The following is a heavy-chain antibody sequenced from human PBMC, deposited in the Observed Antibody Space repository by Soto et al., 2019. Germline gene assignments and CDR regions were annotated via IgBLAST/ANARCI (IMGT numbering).Heavy chain of an antibody. CDR3: ATYCSSTSCFSNAEYFQH. D-gene: IGHD2-2*01. V-gene: IGHV3-53*01. J-gene: IGHJ1*01. Sequence: GGSLRLSCAASGFTVSSNYMSWVRQAPGKGLEWVSVIYSGGSTYYADSVKGRFTISRDNSKNTLYLQMNSLRAEDTAVYYCATYCSSTSCFSNAEYFQHWGQGTLVTVSS. CDR2: IYSGGST. CDR1: GFTVSSNY.